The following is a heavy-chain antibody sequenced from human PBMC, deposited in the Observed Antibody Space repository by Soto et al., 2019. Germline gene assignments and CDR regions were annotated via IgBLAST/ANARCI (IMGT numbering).Heavy chain of an antibody. Sequence: EVQRVESGGGLVQPGESLKLSCAVSGFTLSGSAVHCVRQASGKGLEWVGRIRSKTHSYATEYIASVKGRFTMSRDDSNNTAYLQMNGLKTDDTAVYYCTRSGGSYSFGYWGQGTLVTVSS. J-gene: IGHJ4*02. CDR2: IRSKTHSYAT. CDR1: GFTLSGSA. D-gene: IGHD1-26*01. V-gene: IGHV3-73*02. CDR3: TRSGGSYSFGY.